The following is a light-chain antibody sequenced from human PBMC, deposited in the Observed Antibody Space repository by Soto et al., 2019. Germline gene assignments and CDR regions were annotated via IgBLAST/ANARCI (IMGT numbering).Light chain of an antibody. V-gene: IGLV2-18*02. CDR1: SSDVGSYNR. CDR3: SSYTSSSTV. CDR2: EVS. Sequence: QSALTQPPSVSGSPGQSVTISCTGTSSDVGSYNRVSWYQQPPGTAPKLMIYEVSNLPSGVPDRFSWSKSGNTASLTISGLQAEDEADYYCSSYTSSSTVFGTGTKLTVL. J-gene: IGLJ1*01.